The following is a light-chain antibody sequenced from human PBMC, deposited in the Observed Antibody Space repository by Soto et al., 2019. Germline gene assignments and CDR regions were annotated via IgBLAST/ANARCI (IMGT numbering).Light chain of an antibody. V-gene: IGKV3-15*01. CDR2: AAS. CDR1: QSVSSN. Sequence: EIVLIQSPATLSLSPGERATLSCRASQSVSSNLAWYQQNPGQAPRLLIYAASTRATGIPARFSGSGSGTEFTLTISSLQSEDFAVYYCQQYNNWPRTFGQGTKVDIK. J-gene: IGKJ1*01. CDR3: QQYNNWPRT.